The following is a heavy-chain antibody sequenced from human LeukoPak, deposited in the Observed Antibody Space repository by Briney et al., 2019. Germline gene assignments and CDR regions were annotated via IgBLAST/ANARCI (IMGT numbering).Heavy chain of an antibody. V-gene: IGHV1-24*01. CDR3: SANRGYSYGGY. J-gene: IGHJ4*02. CDR2: FDPEDGET. D-gene: IGHD5-18*01. Sequence: ASVKVSCKVSGYTLTELSMHWVRQAPGQGHEWMGGFDPEDGETIYAQPFHGRVTITEDTSTDKDYTVLSSLRTEATAAYYCSANRGYSYGGYWGQGTLVTVSS. CDR1: GYTLTELS.